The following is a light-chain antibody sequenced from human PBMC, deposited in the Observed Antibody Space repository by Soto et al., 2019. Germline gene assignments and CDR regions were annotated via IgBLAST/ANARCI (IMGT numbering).Light chain of an antibody. CDR3: TSYTPTGALV. J-gene: IGLJ3*02. Sequence: QSALTQPPSASGSPGQSVTISCTGTSSDVGGYNYVSWYQQHPGKAPKLMIYEVSKWPSGVPDRFSGSKSGNTASLTISGLQSEDEADYYCTSYTPTGALVFGSGTKLTVL. V-gene: IGLV2-8*01. CDR1: SSDVGGYNY. CDR2: EVS.